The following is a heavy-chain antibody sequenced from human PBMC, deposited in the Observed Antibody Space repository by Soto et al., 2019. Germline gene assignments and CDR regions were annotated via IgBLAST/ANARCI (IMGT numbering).Heavy chain of an antibody. V-gene: IGHV4-30-4*01. CDR2: IYYSGST. J-gene: IGHJ4*02. CDR1: GGSISSGDYY. CDR3: ARGYSYGYSFVGY. D-gene: IGHD5-18*01. Sequence: QVQLQESGPGLVKPSQTLSLTCTVSGGSISSGDYYWSWIRQPPGKGLEWIGYIYYSGSTYYNPPLKSRVTITVDTSKNQFSLKLSSVTAADTAVYYCARGYSYGYSFVGYWGQGTLVTVSS.